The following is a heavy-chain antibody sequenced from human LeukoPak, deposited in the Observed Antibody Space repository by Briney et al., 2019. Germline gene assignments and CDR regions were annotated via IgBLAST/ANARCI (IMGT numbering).Heavy chain of an antibody. CDR3: ARSSSGWYKPDAFDI. D-gene: IGHD6-19*01. V-gene: IGHV4-59*08. J-gene: IGHJ3*02. CDR1: GDSISSYY. Sequence: SETLSLTCTVSGDSISSYYWSWIRQPPGKGLEWIGYIYYSGSTNYNPSLKSRVTISVDTSKNQFSLKLSSVTAADTAVYYCARSSSGWYKPDAFDIWGQGTMVTVSS. CDR2: IYYSGST.